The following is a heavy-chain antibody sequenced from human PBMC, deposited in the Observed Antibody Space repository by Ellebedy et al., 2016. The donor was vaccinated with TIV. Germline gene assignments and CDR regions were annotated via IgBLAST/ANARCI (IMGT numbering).Heavy chain of an antibody. D-gene: IGHD5-18*01. V-gene: IGHV3-7*03. J-gene: IGHJ4*02. CDR1: GFTFTGDW. Sequence: GESLKISCGASGFTFTGDWMAWVRQAPGKGLEWVANIKPDGTEKYYVDSVKGRLPISRDNSKKTMYLQMNSLKAEDTAVYYCAGHGDRAMTHWGQGTLVTVSS. CDR3: AGHGDRAMTH. CDR2: IKPDGTEK.